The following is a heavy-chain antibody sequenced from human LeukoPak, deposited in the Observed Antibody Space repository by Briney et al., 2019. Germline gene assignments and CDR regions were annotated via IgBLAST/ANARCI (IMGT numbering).Heavy chain of an antibody. J-gene: IGHJ4*02. V-gene: IGHV3-30-3*01. CDR2: ISNDESNK. CDR1: GFTFTRYD. Sequence: GRSLRLSCAASGFTFTRYDMHWVRQAPGKGLEWVAVISNDESNKDYGNSVKGRFTISRDNSKNTLYLQMNSLRAEDTAVYYCAREGGSYFDYWGQGTLVTVSS. CDR3: AREGGSYFDY. D-gene: IGHD3-16*01.